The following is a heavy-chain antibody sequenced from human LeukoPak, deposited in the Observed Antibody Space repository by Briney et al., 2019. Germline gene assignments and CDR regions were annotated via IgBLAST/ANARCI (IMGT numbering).Heavy chain of an antibody. Sequence: GQSLRLSCAAYGFTFSSYSTNWVRLAQGHWRDWVSLISSSSSYKYYADSVKGRFTISRDNAKNSLYLQMNSLRAEDTAVYYCARDHVIAVAPDAFDIWGQGTMVTVSS. CDR3: ARDHVIAVAPDAFDI. V-gene: IGHV3-21*01. CDR2: ISSSSSYK. J-gene: IGHJ3*02. D-gene: IGHD6-19*01. CDR1: GFTFSSYS.